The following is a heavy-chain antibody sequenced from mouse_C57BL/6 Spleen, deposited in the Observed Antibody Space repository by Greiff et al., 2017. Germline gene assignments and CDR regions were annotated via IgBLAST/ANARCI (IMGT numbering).Heavy chain of an antibody. J-gene: IGHJ1*03. CDR3: ARKGTTVVDWYFEV. Sequence: VQLQQSGPGLVAPSQSLSITCTVSGFSLTSYAISWVRQPPGKGLEWLGVIWTGGGTNYNSALNSRLSISKDNSKSQVFLKMNSLQTDDTARYYCARKGTTVVDWYFEVWGTGTTVTVSS. CDR1: GFSLTSYA. V-gene: IGHV2-9-1*01. D-gene: IGHD1-1*01. CDR2: IWTGGGT.